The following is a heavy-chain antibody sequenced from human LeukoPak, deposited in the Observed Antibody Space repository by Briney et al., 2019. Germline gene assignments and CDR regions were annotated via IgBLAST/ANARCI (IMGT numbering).Heavy chain of an antibody. J-gene: IGHJ4*02. CDR3: ARARPEWGSYLFYC. V-gene: IGHV3-30-3*01. Sequence: GGSLRLSCAASGFTFSSYIMHWVRQAPGKGLEWVAVISYDGSNKYYADSVKGRFTISRDNSKNTLYLQMNSLRAEDTAVYYCARARPEWGSYLFYCWGQGTLVTVSS. D-gene: IGHD1-14*01. CDR2: ISYDGSNK. CDR1: GFTFSSYI.